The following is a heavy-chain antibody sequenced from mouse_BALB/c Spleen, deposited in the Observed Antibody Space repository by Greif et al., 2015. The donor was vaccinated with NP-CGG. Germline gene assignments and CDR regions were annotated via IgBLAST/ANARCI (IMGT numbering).Heavy chain of an antibody. V-gene: IGHV5-6-3*01. Sequence: EVQLQQSGGGLVQPGGSLKLSCAAPGFTFSSYGMSWVRQTPDKRLELVATINSNGGSTYYPDSVKGRFTISRDNAKNTLYLQMSSLKSEDTAMYYCARDDGYYGFAYWGQGTLVTVSA. D-gene: IGHD2-3*01. J-gene: IGHJ3*01. CDR3: ARDDGYYGFAY. CDR2: INSNGGST. CDR1: GFTFSSYG.